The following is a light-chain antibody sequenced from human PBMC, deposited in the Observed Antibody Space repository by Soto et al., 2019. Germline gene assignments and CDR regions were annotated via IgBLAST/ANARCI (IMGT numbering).Light chain of an antibody. CDR2: AAS. CDR3: QQSYSTPRT. CDR1: QSINSY. Sequence: DIQMTQSPSSLSASVGDRVTITCRASQSINSYLNSYQQKPGRAPKLLIYAASSFHSGVPSRFSGSGSGTDFTLTISSLQPEDFATYYCQQSYSTPRTFGQGTKVEIK. J-gene: IGKJ1*01. V-gene: IGKV1-39*01.